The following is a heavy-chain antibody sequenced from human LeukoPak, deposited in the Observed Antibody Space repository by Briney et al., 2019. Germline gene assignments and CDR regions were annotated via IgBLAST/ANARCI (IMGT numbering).Heavy chain of an antibody. CDR1: GGTFSSYA. V-gene: IGHV1-69*01. D-gene: IGHD3-16*01. J-gene: IGHJ6*02. Sequence: GSSVKVSCKASGGTFSSYAISWVRQAPGQGLEWMGGIIPIFGTANYAQKFQGRVTITADESTSTAYMELSSLRSEDTAVYYCARDPGGLHYYYGMGVWGQGTTVTVSS. CDR3: ARDPGGLHYYYGMGV. CDR2: IIPIFGTA.